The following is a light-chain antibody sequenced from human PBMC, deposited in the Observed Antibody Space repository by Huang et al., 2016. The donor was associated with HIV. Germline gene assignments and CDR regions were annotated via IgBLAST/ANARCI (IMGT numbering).Light chain of an antibody. J-gene: IGKJ2*01. CDR3: QQRSNWPPMYT. Sequence: EVVLTQSPATLSLSPGERATLSCRASQRVSSYLAWYQQKPGQATRRLIYDESNRATGIPARFSGSWSGTDFTLTISSLEPEDFAVYYCQQRSNWPPMYTFGQGTKLEIK. V-gene: IGKV3-11*01. CDR2: DES. CDR1: QRVSSY.